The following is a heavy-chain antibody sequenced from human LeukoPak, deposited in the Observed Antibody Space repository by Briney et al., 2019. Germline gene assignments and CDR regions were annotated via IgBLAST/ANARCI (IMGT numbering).Heavy chain of an antibody. CDR3: AITLSGATVTTLSAYYYYGMDV. J-gene: IGHJ6*02. CDR1: GYTLTELS. D-gene: IGHD4-17*01. Sequence: EASVKVSCKVSGYTLTELSMHWVRQAPGKGLEWMGGFDPEDGETIYAQKFQGGVTMTEDTSTDTAYMELSSLRSEDTAVYYCAITLSGATVTTLSAYYYYGMDVWGQGTTVTVSS. V-gene: IGHV1-24*01. CDR2: FDPEDGET.